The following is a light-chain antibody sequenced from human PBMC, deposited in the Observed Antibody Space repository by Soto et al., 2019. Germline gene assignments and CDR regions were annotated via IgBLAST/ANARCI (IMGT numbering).Light chain of an antibody. CDR2: DAS. CDR3: QQRSKMPLT. CDR1: QSVRNY. V-gene: IGKV3-11*01. Sequence: EIVLTQSPATLSLSPGETATLSCRASQSVRNYLAWYQQKPGQAPRLLIYDASNRATGIPARFSGTGSVTDFTLTISSLEPEDFAIYYCQQRSKMPLTFGHGTKVDIK. J-gene: IGKJ1*01.